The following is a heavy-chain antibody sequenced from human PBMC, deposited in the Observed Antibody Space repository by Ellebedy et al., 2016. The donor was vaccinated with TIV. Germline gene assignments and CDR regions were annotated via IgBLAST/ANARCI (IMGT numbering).Heavy chain of an antibody. CDR2: ISAYNGNT. D-gene: IGHD1-26*01. Sequence: AASVKVSCKASGYTFTSYGISWVRQAPGQGLEWMGWISAYNGNTNYAQKLQGRVTMTTDTSTSTAYMELRSLRSEDTAVYYCARGRGSYAVGYYYGMDVWGQGTTVTVSS. J-gene: IGHJ6*02. CDR3: ARGRGSYAVGYYYGMDV. CDR1: GYTFTSYG. V-gene: IGHV1-18*01.